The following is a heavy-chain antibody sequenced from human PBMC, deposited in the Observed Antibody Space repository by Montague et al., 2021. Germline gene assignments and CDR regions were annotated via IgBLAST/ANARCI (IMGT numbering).Heavy chain of an antibody. CDR2: MKSSGAS. Sequence: SETLSLTCAVYGASFKAYYWSWIRQPPGKGLEWIGEMKSSGASNYNPSLTSRVTISVDIPKKQFSLNLRSMTAADTAMYYCMGWGGFEAGDFWGQGTQDIVSS. D-gene: IGHD3-3*01. J-gene: IGHJ4*02. CDR1: GASFKAYY. V-gene: IGHV4-34*01. CDR3: MGWGGFEAGDF.